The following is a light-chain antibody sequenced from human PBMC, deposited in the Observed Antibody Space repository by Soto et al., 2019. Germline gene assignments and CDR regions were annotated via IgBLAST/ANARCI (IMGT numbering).Light chain of an antibody. CDR1: DIGRKS. J-gene: IGLJ3*02. CDR3: QLWQSGGDPWV. Sequence: SYELTQPPSVSVAPGQRARITCEGDDIGRKSVHWYRQRPGQAPVLVLYDDNDRPSGISDRLSGSNSGNTATLTISRVEAGDEADYYCQLWQSGGDPWVFGGGTKVTVL. CDR2: DDN. V-gene: IGLV3-21*02.